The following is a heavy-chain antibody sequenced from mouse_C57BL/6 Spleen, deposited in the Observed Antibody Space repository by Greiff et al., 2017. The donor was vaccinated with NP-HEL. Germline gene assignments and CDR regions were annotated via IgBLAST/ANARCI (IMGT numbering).Heavy chain of an antibody. Sequence: QVQLKESGAELAKPGASVKLSCKASGYTFTSYWMHWVKQRPGQGLEWIGYINPSSGYTKYNQKFKDKAKLTADKSSSTAYMQLSSLTYEDSAVYYCARGENWDVSDYWGQGTTLTVSS. D-gene: IGHD4-1*01. CDR3: ARGENWDVSDY. J-gene: IGHJ2*01. CDR2: INPSSGYT. CDR1: GYTFTSYW. V-gene: IGHV1-7*01.